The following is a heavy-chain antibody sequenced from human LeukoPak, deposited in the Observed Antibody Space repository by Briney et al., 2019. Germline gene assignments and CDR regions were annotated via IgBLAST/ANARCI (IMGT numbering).Heavy chain of an antibody. CDR3: ARETNDCSTVNCKTRVLDY. CDR2: VHYDGST. D-gene: IGHD2-2*01. J-gene: IGHJ4*02. CDR1: RGSINKYY. V-gene: IGHV4-59*13. Sequence: TSETLSLTCTLSRGSINKYYWTWIRQPPGKGLEWIGYVHYDGSTICNPSLKSRVAISVDTSKNEFSMKLRSVTTADTAVYYCARETNDCSTVNCKTRVLDYWGPGTFVVVSS.